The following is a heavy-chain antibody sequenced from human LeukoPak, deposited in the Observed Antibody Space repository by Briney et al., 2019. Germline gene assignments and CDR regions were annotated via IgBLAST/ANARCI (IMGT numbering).Heavy chain of an antibody. D-gene: IGHD3-10*01. CDR3: ARDLARDWMVRVFYYYYGMDV. CDR2: INPSGGST. V-gene: IGHV1-46*01. CDR1: GYTFTSYY. Sequence: ASVKVSCKASGYTFTSYYMHWVRQAPGQGLEWMGIINPSGGSTSYAQKFQGRVTMTRDTSTSTVYMELSSLRSEDTAVYYCARDLARDWMVRVFYYYYGMDVWGQGTTVTVSS. J-gene: IGHJ6*02.